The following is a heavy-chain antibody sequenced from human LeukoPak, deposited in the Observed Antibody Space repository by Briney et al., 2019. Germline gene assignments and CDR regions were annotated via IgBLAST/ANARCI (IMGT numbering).Heavy chain of an antibody. V-gene: IGHV3-30*04. CDR1: GFTFSSYA. J-gene: IGHJ6*03. D-gene: IGHD4-11*01. CDR2: ISYDGSNK. Sequence: GRSLRLSCAASGFTFSSYAMHWVRQAPGKGLEWVAVISYDGSNKYYADSVKGRFTISRDNAKNSLYLQMNSLRAEDTAIYYCARVMGATVTTFHYYCMDVWGVGTTVTVSS. CDR3: ARVMGATVTTFHYYCMDV.